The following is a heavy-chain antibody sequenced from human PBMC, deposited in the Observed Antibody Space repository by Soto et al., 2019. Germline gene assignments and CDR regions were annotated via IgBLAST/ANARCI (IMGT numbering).Heavy chain of an antibody. CDR2: INHSGST. V-gene: IGHV4-34*01. CDR3: ARGYVSKRSRALDY. D-gene: IGHD3-10*02. J-gene: IGHJ4*02. Sequence: SGTLALTCAVYGGSFSGYYWSWIRQPPGKGLEWIGEINHSGSTNYNPSLKSRVTISVDTSKNQFSLKLSSVTAADTAVYYCARGYVSKRSRALDYWGQGTLVTVSS. CDR1: GGSFSGYY.